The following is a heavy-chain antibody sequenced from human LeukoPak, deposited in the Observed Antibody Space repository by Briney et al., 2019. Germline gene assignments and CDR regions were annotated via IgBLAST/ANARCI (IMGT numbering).Heavy chain of an antibody. V-gene: IGHV3-9*01. Sequence: GGSLRLSCAASGFTFDDYAMHWVRQSPGKGLEWVSSISYNSGSIDYADSVKGRFTISRDNAKNSLYVQMNSLRTEDTALYYCAKGYRTGRWLPLDYWGQGTLVTVSS. CDR3: AKGYRTGRWLPLDY. CDR1: GFTFDDYA. CDR2: ISYNSGSI. J-gene: IGHJ4*02. D-gene: IGHD5-24*01.